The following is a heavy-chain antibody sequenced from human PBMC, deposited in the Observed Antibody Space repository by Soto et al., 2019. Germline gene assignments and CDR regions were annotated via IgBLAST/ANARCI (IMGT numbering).Heavy chain of an antibody. D-gene: IGHD3-10*01. Sequence: QVQLQQWGAGLLKPSETLSLTCAVYGGSFSGYYWSWIRQPPGKGLEWIGEINHSGSTNYNPSLRSRVTISVDTDKNQFSLKLSSVTAADTTVYYCARGPGLMVRGKRFDPWGQGNPVTASS. CDR3: ARGPGLMVRGKRFDP. J-gene: IGHJ5*02. CDR2: INHSGST. V-gene: IGHV4-34*01. CDR1: GGSFSGYY.